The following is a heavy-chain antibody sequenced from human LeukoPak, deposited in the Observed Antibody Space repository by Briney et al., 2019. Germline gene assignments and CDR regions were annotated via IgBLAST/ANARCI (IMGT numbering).Heavy chain of an antibody. CDR2: INHSGST. D-gene: IGHD4-11*01. CDR1: GGSLSGYY. J-gene: IGHJ6*03. V-gene: IGHV4-34*01. CDR3: ASGYSNWSKGRYYYYMDV. Sequence: SETLSLTCAVYGGSLSGYYWSWIRQPPGKWLEWIGEINHSGSTNYNPSPKSRVTISVDTSKDQFSLKMSSVTAADTAVYYCASGYSNWSKGRYYYYMDVWGKGPTVTVSS.